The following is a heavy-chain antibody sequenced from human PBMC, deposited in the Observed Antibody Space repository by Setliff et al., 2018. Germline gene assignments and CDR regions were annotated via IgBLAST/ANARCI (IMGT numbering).Heavy chain of an antibody. Sequence: GGSLRLSCAASGFTFSGYYMQWVRQAPGKGLEWVSYISESGNNIHYADSMKGRFTIARDNAKNSLYLQMNSLRAEDTAVYYCARDTSPDGSGIFDYWGQGTLVTVSS. CDR3: ARDTSPDGSGIFDY. CDR1: GFTFSGYY. CDR2: ISESGNNI. J-gene: IGHJ4*02. D-gene: IGHD3-10*01. V-gene: IGHV3-11*04.